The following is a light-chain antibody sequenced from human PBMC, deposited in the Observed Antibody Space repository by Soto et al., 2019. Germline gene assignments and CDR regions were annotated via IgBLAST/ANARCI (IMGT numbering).Light chain of an antibody. Sequence: DIQMTQSPSILSASVGDRVTITCRASQSIRSWLAWYQQKPGKAPKLLIYDAYSLESGVPSRFSGRRSGTEFTLTIAGLQPEDFATYYCQQYDGLPTFGQGTRLEIK. CDR3: QQYDGLPT. V-gene: IGKV1-5*01. J-gene: IGKJ5*01. CDR1: QSIRSW. CDR2: DAY.